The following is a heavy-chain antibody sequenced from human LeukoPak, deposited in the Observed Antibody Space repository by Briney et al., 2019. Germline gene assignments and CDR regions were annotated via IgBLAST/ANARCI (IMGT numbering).Heavy chain of an antibody. CDR1: GGSISSGGYY. J-gene: IGHJ4*02. CDR2: IYYSGST. V-gene: IGHV4-31*03. Sequence: SQTLSLTCTVSGGSISSGGYYWSWIRQHPGKGLEWIGYIYYSGSTYYNPSLKSRVTISVDTSKNLFSLKLSSVTAADTAVYYCATYYDFWSGCFDYWGQGTLVTVSS. D-gene: IGHD3-3*01. CDR3: ATYYDFWSGCFDY.